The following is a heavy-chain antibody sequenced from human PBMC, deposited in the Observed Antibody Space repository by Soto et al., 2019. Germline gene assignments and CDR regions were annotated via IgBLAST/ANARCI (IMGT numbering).Heavy chain of an antibody. CDR3: ARQNSYGDYIDY. J-gene: IGHJ4*02. D-gene: IGHD5-18*01. Sequence: QLQLQESGPGLVKPSETLSLTCTVSGGSISSSSYYWGWIRQPPGKGLEWIGSIYYSGSTYYNPSLKSRVTISVDTSKNQFSLKLSSVTAADTAVYYCARQNSYGDYIDYWGQGTLVTVSS. CDR1: GGSISSSSYY. CDR2: IYYSGST. V-gene: IGHV4-39*01.